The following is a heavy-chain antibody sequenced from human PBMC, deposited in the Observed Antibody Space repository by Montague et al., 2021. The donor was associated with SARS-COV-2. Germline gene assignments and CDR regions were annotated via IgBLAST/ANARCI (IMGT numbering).Heavy chain of an antibody. J-gene: IGHJ6*03. CDR2: INNSGST. CDR1: GGSFSGYY. CDR3: ARGVSGWASGGWVPVALFDYYHYMDI. Sequence: SETLSLTCAVYGGSFSGYYWTWIRRRQGKGMEWKGEINNSGSTSYSPYLKGRVTISVDTSKNQFAVKLTSLTAADTGVYYCARGVSGWASGGWVPVALFDYYHYMDIWSKGTTVTVS. V-gene: IGHV4-34*01. D-gene: IGHD6-25*01.